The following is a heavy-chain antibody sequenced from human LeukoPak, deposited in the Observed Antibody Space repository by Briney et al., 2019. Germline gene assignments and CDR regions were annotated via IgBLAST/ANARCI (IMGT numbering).Heavy chain of an antibody. J-gene: IGHJ4*02. D-gene: IGHD2-15*01. Sequence: PGGSLGLSCAASGFTFSYFYMSWIRQAPGKGLEWVSYISSSGSTIFYADSVKGRFTISRDNAKNSLYLQMNSLRAEDTAVYYCARSVVAATETFDYWGQGTLVTVSS. V-gene: IGHV3-11*04. CDR2: ISSSGSTI. CDR3: ARSVVAATETFDY. CDR1: GFTFSYFY.